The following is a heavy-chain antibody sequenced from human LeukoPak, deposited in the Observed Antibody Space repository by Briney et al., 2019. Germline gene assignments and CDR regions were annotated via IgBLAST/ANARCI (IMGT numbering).Heavy chain of an antibody. CDR2: ISWNSGSI. J-gene: IGHJ4*02. Sequence: GRSLRLSCAASGFTFDDYAMHWARQAPGKGLEWVSGISWNSGSIGYADSVKGRFTISRDNAKNSLYLQMNSLRAEDTALYYCAKDMRDSSGWYYFDYWGQGTLVTVSS. V-gene: IGHV3-9*01. CDR1: GFTFDDYA. CDR3: AKDMRDSSGWYYFDY. D-gene: IGHD6-19*01.